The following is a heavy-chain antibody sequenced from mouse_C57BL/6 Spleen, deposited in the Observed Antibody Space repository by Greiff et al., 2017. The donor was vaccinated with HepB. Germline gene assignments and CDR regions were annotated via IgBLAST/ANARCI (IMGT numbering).Heavy chain of an antibody. V-gene: IGHV1-55*01. Sequence: VQLQQPGAELVKPGASVKMSCKASGYTFTSYWITWVKQRPGQGLEWIGDIYPGSGSTNYNEKFKSKATLTVDTSSSTAYMQLSSLTSEDSAVYYCAREDGNYEDFDYWGQGTTLTVSS. CDR2: IYPGSGST. CDR1: GYTFTSYW. J-gene: IGHJ2*01. D-gene: IGHD2-1*01. CDR3: AREDGNYEDFDY.